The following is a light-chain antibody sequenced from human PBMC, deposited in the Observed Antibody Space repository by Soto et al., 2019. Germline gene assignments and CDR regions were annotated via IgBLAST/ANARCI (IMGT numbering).Light chain of an antibody. CDR3: SSYTASNTLV. CDR2: EVS. J-gene: IGLJ3*02. Sequence: QSALTQPASVSGSPGQSITVSCTGTSSDVGRYDYVSWYLQHPGKAPKLMIYEVSNRPSGVSNRFSGSKSGNTASLTISGLQAEDEADYYCSSYTASNTLVFGGGTKLTVL. CDR1: SSDVGRYDY. V-gene: IGLV2-14*01.